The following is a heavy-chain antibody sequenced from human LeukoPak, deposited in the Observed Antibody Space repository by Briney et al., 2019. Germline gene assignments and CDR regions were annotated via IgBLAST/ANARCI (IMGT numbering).Heavy chain of an antibody. J-gene: IGHJ4*02. D-gene: IGHD1-26*01. CDR3: TTLTLATNFDY. CDR2: ISSGGTTT. CDR1: GFSFSVYE. Sequence: PGGSLRLSCAASGFSFSVYEMHWVRQAPGKGLEWMSVISSGGTTTYYADSVKGRFTISRDNAKNSLYLQMNSLRAEDTAVYYCTTLTLATNFDYWGQGTLVTVSS. V-gene: IGHV3-48*03.